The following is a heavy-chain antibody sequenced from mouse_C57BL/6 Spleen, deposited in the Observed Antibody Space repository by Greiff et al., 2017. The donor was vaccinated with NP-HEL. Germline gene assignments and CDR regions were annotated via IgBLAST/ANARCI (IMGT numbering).Heavy chain of an antibody. CDR2: IDPSDSYT. CDR1: GYTFTSYW. CDR3: ARQGVLLRPYYAMDY. D-gene: IGHD1-1*01. V-gene: IGHV1-69*01. J-gene: IGHJ4*01. Sequence: QVQLQQPGAELVMPGASVKLSCKASGYTFTSYWMHWVKQRPGQGLEWIGEIDPSDSYTNYNQKFKGKSTLTVDKSSSTAYMQLSSLTSEDSAVYYCARQGVLLRPYYAMDYWGQGTSVTVSS.